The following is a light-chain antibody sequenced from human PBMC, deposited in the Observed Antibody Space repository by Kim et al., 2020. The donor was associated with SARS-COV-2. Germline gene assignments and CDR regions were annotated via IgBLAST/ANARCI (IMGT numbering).Light chain of an antibody. Sequence: SSELTQDPAVSVALGQTARITCQGDRFRNYYASWYQQKPGQAPILVIYGKNKRPSGIPDRFPGSSSGDTASLTITGAPADDEVYYYFNSRDGSGNYPVFG. V-gene: IGLV3-19*01. CDR3: NSRDGSGNYPV. CDR1: RFRNYY. CDR2: GKN. J-gene: IGLJ3*02.